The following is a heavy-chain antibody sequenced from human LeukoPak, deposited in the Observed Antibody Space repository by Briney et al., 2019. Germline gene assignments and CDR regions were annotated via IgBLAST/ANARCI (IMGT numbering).Heavy chain of an antibody. D-gene: IGHD2-2*01. J-gene: IGHJ4*02. V-gene: IGHV4-59*01. Sequence: PSETLSLTCTVSGGSISSYYWSWIRQPPGKGLEWIGYIYYSGSTNYNPSLKSRVTISVDTSKNQFSLKLSSVTAADTAVYYCARDKEGASCYDYWGQGTLVTVSS. CDR2: IYYSGST. CDR3: ARDKEGASCYDY. CDR1: GGSISSYY.